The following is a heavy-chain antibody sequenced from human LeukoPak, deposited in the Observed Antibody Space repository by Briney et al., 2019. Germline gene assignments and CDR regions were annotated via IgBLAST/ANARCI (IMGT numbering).Heavy chain of an antibody. CDR3: ARGGYDSYFDY. J-gene: IGHJ4*02. CDR2: INNDGSGT. CDR1: GFTFSSYW. V-gene: IGHV3-74*01. Sequence: PGGSLRLSCAASGFTFSSYWMHWVRQAPGKGPVWVSRINNDGSGTTYADSVKGRFTISRDNSKNTLYLQMNSLRAEDTAVYYCARGGYDSYFDYWGQGTPVTVSS. D-gene: IGHD5-12*01.